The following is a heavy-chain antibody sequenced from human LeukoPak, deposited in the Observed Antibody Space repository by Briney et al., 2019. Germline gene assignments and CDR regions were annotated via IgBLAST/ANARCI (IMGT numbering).Heavy chain of an antibody. D-gene: IGHD3-9*01. Sequence: GGSLRLSSAASGFTFSDYYMSWIRQAPGKGLEWVSYISSSGSTIYYADSVKGRFTISRDNAKNSLYLQMNSLRAEDTAVYYCARDLDWEDAFDIWGQGTMVTVSS. V-gene: IGHV3-11*01. CDR2: ISSSGSTI. J-gene: IGHJ3*02. CDR1: GFTFSDYY. CDR3: ARDLDWEDAFDI.